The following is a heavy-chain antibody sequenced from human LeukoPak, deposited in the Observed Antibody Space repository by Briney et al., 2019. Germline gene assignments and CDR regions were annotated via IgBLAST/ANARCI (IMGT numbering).Heavy chain of an antibody. V-gene: IGHV3-30-3*02. D-gene: IGHD3-22*01. Sequence: PGRSLRLSCAASGFTFSSYTMHWVRQAPGKGLEWVAVISYDGSNKYYADSVKGRFTISRDNSKNTLYLQMNSLRAEDTAVYYCAKTTDYYDSSGYPDYWGQGTLVTVSS. CDR3: AKTTDYYDSSGYPDY. CDR2: ISYDGSNK. CDR1: GFTFSSYT. J-gene: IGHJ4*02.